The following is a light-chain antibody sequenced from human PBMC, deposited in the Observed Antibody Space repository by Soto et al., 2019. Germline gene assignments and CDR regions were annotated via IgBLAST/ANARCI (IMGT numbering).Light chain of an antibody. Sequence: QSVLTQPPSMSAAPGQNVTISCSGSSADIGNSYISWYQQLPGTVPKLLIYDNNKRPSGIPDRFSASKSGASATLGITGLQTGDEADYYCGSWQSGLSLWVFGGGTKLTVL. J-gene: IGLJ3*02. CDR2: DNN. CDR1: SADIGNSY. V-gene: IGLV1-51*01. CDR3: GSWQSGLSLWV.